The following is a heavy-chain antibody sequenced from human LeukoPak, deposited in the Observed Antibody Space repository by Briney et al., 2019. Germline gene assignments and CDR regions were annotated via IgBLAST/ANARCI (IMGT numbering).Heavy chain of an antibody. V-gene: IGHV4-59*08. CDR1: GGSISSYY. CDR3: ARNYAYYDILTGNYYYYYMDV. CDR2: IYYSGST. J-gene: IGHJ6*03. Sequence: SETLSLTCTVSGGSISSYYWSWIRQPPGKGLEWIGYIYYSGSTNYNPSLKSRVTISVDTSKNQFSLKLSSVTAADTAVYYCARNYAYYDILTGNYYYYYMDVWGKGTTVTVSS. D-gene: IGHD3-9*01.